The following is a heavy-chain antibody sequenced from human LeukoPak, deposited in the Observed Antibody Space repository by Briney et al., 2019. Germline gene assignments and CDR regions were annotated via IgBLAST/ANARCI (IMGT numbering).Heavy chain of an antibody. V-gene: IGHV5-51*01. J-gene: IGHJ3*02. D-gene: IGHD6-13*01. CDR1: GSSFTSYW. Sequence: LGESLQISCQGSGSSFTSYWIGWVRQLPGKGLEWMGIIYPGDSDTIYSPSFQGQVTISADKSISTAYLQWSSLKASDTAMYYCARPTSSWSDDAFDIWGQGTMVTVSS. CDR3: ARPTSSWSDDAFDI. CDR2: IYPGDSDT.